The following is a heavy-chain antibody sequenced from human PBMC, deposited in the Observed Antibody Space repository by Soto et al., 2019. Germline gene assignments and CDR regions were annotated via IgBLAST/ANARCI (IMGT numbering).Heavy chain of an antibody. V-gene: IGHV3-23*01. Sequence: PGGSLRLSCAASGFTFSNYAMSWVRQAPGKGLEWVSTISGSGGRTYYPASVKGRFTISRDSSRATLYLQMNSLRAEDTAIYYCAKDLYGGDNYYFGMGVWGQGTTVTVSS. J-gene: IGHJ6*02. CDR3: AKDLYGGDNYYFGMGV. CDR1: GFTFSNYA. CDR2: ISGSGGRT. D-gene: IGHD3-16*01.